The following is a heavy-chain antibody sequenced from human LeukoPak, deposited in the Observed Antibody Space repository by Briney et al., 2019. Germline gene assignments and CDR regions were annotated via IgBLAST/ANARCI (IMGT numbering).Heavy chain of an antibody. Sequence: GGSLRLSCVGSGFAFGVHAMSWVRQAPGKGPEWVATIGSGADLFYAESVKGRFTISRDDPRNTVWLQMNSLRAEDTALYYCAKDWTPHNRVYDCLDVWGQGTTVTVSS. J-gene: IGHJ6*01. CDR1: GFAFGVHA. V-gene: IGHV3-23*01. D-gene: IGHD3-16*01. CDR2: IGSGADL. CDR3: AKDWTPHNRVYDCLDV.